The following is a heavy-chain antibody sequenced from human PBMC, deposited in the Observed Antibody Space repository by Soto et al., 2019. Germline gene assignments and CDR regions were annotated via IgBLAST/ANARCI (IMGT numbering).Heavy chain of an antibody. CDR1: GFTFSSYE. CDR2: ISSSGSTV. J-gene: IGHJ4*02. Sequence: EVQLVESGGGLVQPGGSLRLSCAASGFTFSSYEMNWVRQAPGKGLEWVSYISSSGSTVYYADSVKGRFTISRDNAKKSLYLQMNSLRAEDTAVYYCATGTGSSSTPPDYWGQGTLVTVSS. V-gene: IGHV3-48*03. CDR3: ATGTGSSSTPPDY. D-gene: IGHD6-13*01.